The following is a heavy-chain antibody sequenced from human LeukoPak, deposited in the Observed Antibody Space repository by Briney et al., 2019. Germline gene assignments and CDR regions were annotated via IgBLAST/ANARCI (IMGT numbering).Heavy chain of an antibody. V-gene: IGHV2-70*01. CDR2: IDWDDDK. CDR1: GFSLSTSGMC. J-gene: IGHJ4*02. Sequence: SGPALVNPPEPLTLTCTFSGFSLSTSGMCVSWIRQPPGKALEWLALIDWDDDKYYSTSLKTRLTISKDTSKNQVVLTMTNMDPVDTATYYCARTSLAAAGTIGLFFDYWGQGTLVTVSS. D-gene: IGHD6-13*01. CDR3: ARTSLAAAGTIGLFFDY.